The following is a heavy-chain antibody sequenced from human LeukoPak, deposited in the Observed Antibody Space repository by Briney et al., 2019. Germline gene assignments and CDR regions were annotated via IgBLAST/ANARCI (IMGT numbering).Heavy chain of an antibody. D-gene: IGHD5-18*01. J-gene: IGHJ4*02. CDR3: AKETRASYDYPLDY. CDR2: ISGSGAYT. CDR1: GFTFSTYA. Sequence: GGSLRLSCAASGFTFSTYAMSWVRQAPGKGLEWVSTISGSGAYTFYADSVKGRFTISRDNSKNTLFLQMNSLRDEDTAVYYCAKETRASYDYPLDYWGQGTLVTVSS. V-gene: IGHV3-23*01.